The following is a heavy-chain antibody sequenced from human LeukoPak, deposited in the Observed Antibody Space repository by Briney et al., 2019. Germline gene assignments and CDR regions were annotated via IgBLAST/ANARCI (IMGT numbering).Heavy chain of an antibody. CDR1: GGSISSGGYY. CDR3: ARGIVLMVYAMSYFDY. J-gene: IGHJ4*02. V-gene: IGHV4-31*03. Sequence: SQTLSLTCTVSGGSISSGGYYWSWIRQHPGKGLEWIGYIYYSGSTNYNPSLKSRVTISVDTSKNQFSLKLSSVTAADTAVYYCARGIVLMVYAMSYFDYWGQGTLVTVSS. CDR2: IYYSGST. D-gene: IGHD2-8*01.